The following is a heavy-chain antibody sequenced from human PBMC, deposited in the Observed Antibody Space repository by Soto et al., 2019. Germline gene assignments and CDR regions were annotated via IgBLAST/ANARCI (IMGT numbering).Heavy chain of an antibody. CDR2: INSDGSST. D-gene: IGHD3-3*01. V-gene: IGHV3-74*01. CDR3: TRHEADFLEWFPGPGLDV. Sequence: GGSLRLSCAASGFTFSSYLMHWVRQAPGKGLVWVSRINSDGSSTSYADSVKGRFTISRDNGKNTLYLQMNSLRAEHTAVYYCTRHEADFLEWFPGPGLDVWGQGTTVTVSS. CDR1: GFTFSSYL. J-gene: IGHJ6*02.